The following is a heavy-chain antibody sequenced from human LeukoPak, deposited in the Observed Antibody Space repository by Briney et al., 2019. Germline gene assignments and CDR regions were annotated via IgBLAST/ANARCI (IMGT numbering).Heavy chain of an antibody. J-gene: IGHJ4*02. CDR1: GFTFSDHY. CDR3: ARDVNDYGDSWWGLFDY. V-gene: IGHV3-11*04. Sequence: GGSLRLSCAASGFTFSDHYISWIRQAPGKGLEWVSYISSNGSIIYYADSEKGRFTISRDNAKNTLYLQMNSLRVVDTAVYYCARDVNDYGDSWWGLFDYWGQGTLVTVSS. CDR2: ISSNGSII. D-gene: IGHD4-17*01.